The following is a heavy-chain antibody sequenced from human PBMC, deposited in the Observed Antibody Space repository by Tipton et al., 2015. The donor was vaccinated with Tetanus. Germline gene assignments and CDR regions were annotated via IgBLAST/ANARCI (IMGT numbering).Heavy chain of an antibody. Sequence: TLSLTCTVSGGSISDKKYYRGWIRQPPGKGLEWIGNIYNIARTNYNPSLRSRVTMSVDTSKNQFYLQLSPVTAADTAVYFCARASQCTFEFWGQGTLVAVSS. CDR1: GGSISDKKYY. D-gene: IGHD2-8*01. CDR3: ARASQCTFEF. CDR2: IYNIART. V-gene: IGHV4-61*05. J-gene: IGHJ4*02.